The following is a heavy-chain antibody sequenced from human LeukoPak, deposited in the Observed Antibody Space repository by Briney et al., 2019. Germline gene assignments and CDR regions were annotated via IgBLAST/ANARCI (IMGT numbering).Heavy chain of an antibody. V-gene: IGHV4-59*01. CDR1: GVSITTYD. CDR3: ARVYFDRSGESNTVDI. J-gene: IGHJ3*02. D-gene: IGHD3-22*01. CDR2: IHYSGST. Sequence: SETLSLTCSASGVSITTYDWSWIRQPPGKGLEWIGFIHYSGSTNYNPSLKSRATISADTSNNQFSLKVTSVTAADTAVYYCARVYFDRSGESNTVDIWGQGTTVTVSS.